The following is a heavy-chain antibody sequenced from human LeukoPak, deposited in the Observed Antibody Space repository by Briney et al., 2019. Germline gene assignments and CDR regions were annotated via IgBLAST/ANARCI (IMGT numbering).Heavy chain of an antibody. CDR3: AREVGDREGLNWFDP. Sequence: SQTLSLTCAISGDSVSSNSAAWNWIRQSPSRGLEWLGRTYYRSKWYNDYAVSVKRRITINPDTFKNQFSLQLNSVTPEDTAVYYCAREVGDREGLNWFDPWGQGTLVTVSS. D-gene: IGHD3-16*01. CDR2: TYYRSKWYN. CDR1: GDSVSSNSAA. V-gene: IGHV6-1*01. J-gene: IGHJ5*02.